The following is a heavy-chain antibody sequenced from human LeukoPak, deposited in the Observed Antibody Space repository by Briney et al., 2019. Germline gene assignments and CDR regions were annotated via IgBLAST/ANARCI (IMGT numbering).Heavy chain of an antibody. D-gene: IGHD5-12*01. J-gene: IGHJ6*04. Sequence: SVKVSCKASGGTFSSYAIIWVRQAPGQGLEWMGGIIPIFATANHAQKFQGRVTITADKSTSTAYMELSSLRSEDTAVYYCASRGYSGYDAYYYGMDVWGKGTTVTVSS. V-gene: IGHV1-69*06. CDR1: GGTFSSYA. CDR3: ASRGYSGYDAYYYGMDV. CDR2: IIPIFATA.